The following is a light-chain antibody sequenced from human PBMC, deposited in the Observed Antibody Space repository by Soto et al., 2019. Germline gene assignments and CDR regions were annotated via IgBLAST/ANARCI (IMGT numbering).Light chain of an antibody. CDR1: ECVSDND. V-gene: IGKV3-20*01. CDR3: QQYGSSPLT. J-gene: IGKJ4*01. CDR2: GAS. Sequence: EIVLTQSPGTLSSSPGERATLSCRSSECVSDNDLAWYQQRSGQAPRLVIYGASSRASAVPARFSGSGSGADFTLTISRLEPEDFAVYYCQQYGSSPLTFGGGTKVEIK.